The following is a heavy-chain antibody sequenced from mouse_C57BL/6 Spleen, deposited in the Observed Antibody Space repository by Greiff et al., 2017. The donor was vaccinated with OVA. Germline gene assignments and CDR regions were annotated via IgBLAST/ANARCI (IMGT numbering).Heavy chain of an antibody. CDR3: ARMAGYDDY. CDR2: IYPSDSET. J-gene: IGHJ2*01. D-gene: IGHD2-2*01. V-gene: IGHV1-61*01. Sequence: VQLQQPGAELVRPGSSVKLSCKASGYTFTSYWMDWVKQRPGQGLEWIGNIYPSDSETHYNQKFKDKATLTVDKSSSTAYMQLSSLTSEDSAVYYCARMAGYDDYWGQGTTLTVSS. CDR1: GYTFTSYW.